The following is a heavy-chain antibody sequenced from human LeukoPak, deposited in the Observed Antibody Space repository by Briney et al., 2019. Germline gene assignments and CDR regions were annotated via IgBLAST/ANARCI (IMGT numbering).Heavy chain of an antibody. V-gene: IGHV3-30*18. J-gene: IGHJ4*02. CDR2: ISYDGSNK. CDR3: AKDRWDGGNSFMDY. D-gene: IGHD4-23*01. CDR1: AFTFSSYG. Sequence: PGGSLRLSCAASAFTFSSYGMHWVRQAPGKGLEWVAVISYDGSNKYYTDSVKGRFTISRDNSKGTLYLQMNSLRAEDTAVYYCAKDRWDGGNSFMDYWGQGTLVTVSS.